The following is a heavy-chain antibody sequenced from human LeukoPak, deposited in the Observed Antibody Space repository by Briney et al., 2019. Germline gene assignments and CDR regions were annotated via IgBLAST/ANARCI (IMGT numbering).Heavy chain of an antibody. D-gene: IGHD2-15*01. J-gene: IGHJ4*02. V-gene: IGHV4-59*11. CDR3: ARGDKPGQGFDY. Sequence: SETLSLTCTVSGGSISSHYWSWIRQPPGKGLEWIGYIYYSGSTNYNPSLKSRLTMSVDTSKNQFSLNLTSVTAADTAVYYCARGDKPGQGFDYWGQGTLVTVSS. CDR1: GGSISSHY. CDR2: IYYSGST.